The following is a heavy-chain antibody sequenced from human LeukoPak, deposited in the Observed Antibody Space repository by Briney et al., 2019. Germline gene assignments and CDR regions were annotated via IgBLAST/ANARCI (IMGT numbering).Heavy chain of an antibody. CDR3: ARSRAWLEPNDY. V-gene: IGHV3-23*01. D-gene: IGHD6-19*01. CDR2: ISGSGGST. Sequence: GGSLRLSCGASGFTFSSHAMSWVRQAPGKGLEWVSAISGSGGSTYYADSVKGRFTISRDNSKNTLYLQMNSLRAEDTAVYYCARSRAWLEPNDYWGQGTLVTVSS. CDR1: GFTFSSHA. J-gene: IGHJ4*02.